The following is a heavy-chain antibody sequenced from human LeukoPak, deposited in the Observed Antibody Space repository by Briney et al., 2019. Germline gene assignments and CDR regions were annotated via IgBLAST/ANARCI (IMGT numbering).Heavy chain of an antibody. Sequence: PSEILAVTCTGSGGSISSYYWSWIRQPAGKGLEWIGRIYTSGSTNYNPSLKSRVTMSVDTSKNQFSLKLSSVTAADTAVYYCARGSSWYPSAGFDPWGQGTLVTVSS. V-gene: IGHV4-4*07. CDR1: GGSISSYY. CDR2: IYTSGST. CDR3: ARGSSWYPSAGFDP. J-gene: IGHJ5*02. D-gene: IGHD6-13*01.